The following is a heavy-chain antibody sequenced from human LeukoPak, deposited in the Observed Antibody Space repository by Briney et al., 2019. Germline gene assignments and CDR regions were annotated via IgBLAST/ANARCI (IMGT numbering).Heavy chain of an antibody. CDR3: ARSTTFLPNFDY. V-gene: IGHV1-2*02. CDR2: VNPNSGST. D-gene: IGHD4-17*01. Sequence: GASVKVSCKASGYTFTGYYMHWVRQAPGQGLERKGWVNPNSGSTDYAQNFQGRVTMTRDTSISTAYMELSSLRSDDMAVYYCARSTTFLPNFDYWGQGTLVTVSS. J-gene: IGHJ4*02. CDR1: GYTFTGYY.